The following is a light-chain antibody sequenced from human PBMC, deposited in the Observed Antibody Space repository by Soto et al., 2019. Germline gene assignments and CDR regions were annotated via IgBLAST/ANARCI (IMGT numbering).Light chain of an antibody. Sequence: SVLTQPPSVSGAPGQRVTIACSGSSSNIGAPYDVHWYQQLPGAAPKLLIYGNNNRPSAVPDRFSGSKSGTSASLAIAGLQAEDEADYSCQSYDSSLRGSVFGGGTKVTVL. CDR2: GNN. V-gene: IGLV1-40*01. CDR3: QSYDSSLRGSV. J-gene: IGLJ3*02. CDR1: SSNIGAPYD.